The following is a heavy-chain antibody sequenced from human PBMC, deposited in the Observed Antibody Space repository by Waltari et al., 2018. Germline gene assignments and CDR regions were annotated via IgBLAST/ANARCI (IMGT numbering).Heavy chain of an antibody. CDR1: GYTFTSYY. D-gene: IGHD1-26*01. CDR2: INPSGGST. J-gene: IGHJ6*02. V-gene: IGHV1-46*01. CDR3: AGDHEWELQVGMDV. Sequence: QVQLVQSGAEVKKPGASVKVSCKASGYTFTSYYMHWVRQAPGQGLEWMGIINPSGGSTSYAQKCQGRVTMTRDTSTSTGDMELNSVRAEDTAVYYCAGDHEWELQVGMDVWGQGTTVTVSS.